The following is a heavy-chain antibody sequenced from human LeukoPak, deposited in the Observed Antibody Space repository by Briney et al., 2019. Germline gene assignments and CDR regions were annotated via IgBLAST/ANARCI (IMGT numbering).Heavy chain of an antibody. Sequence: ASVKVSCKASGGTFSSYAISWVRQAPGQGLEWMGGIIPIFGTANYAQKFQGRVTITADESTSTAYMELSSLRSEDTAVYYCARCRWAAGTYYYYYGMDVWGKGTTVTVSS. D-gene: IGHD6-13*01. J-gene: IGHJ6*04. V-gene: IGHV1-69*13. CDR3: ARCRWAAGTYYYYYGMDV. CDR2: IIPIFGTA. CDR1: GGTFSSYA.